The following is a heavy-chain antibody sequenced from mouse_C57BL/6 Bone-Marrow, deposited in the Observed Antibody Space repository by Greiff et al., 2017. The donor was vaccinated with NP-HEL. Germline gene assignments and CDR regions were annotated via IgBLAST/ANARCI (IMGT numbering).Heavy chain of an antibody. Sequence: EVQLQQSGPVLVKPGASVKMSCKASGYTFTDYYMNWVKQSHGKSLEWIGVINPYNGGTSYNQKFKGKATLTVDKSSSTAYMELNSLTSEDSAVYYCVPDSSGYVEFAYWGQGTLVTVSA. D-gene: IGHD3-2*02. V-gene: IGHV1-19*01. CDR1: GYTFTDYY. CDR3: VPDSSGYVEFAY. J-gene: IGHJ3*01. CDR2: INPYNGGT.